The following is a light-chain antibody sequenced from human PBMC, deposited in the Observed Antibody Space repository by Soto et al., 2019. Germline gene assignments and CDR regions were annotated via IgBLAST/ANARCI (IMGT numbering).Light chain of an antibody. J-gene: IGLJ1*01. Sequence: QSVLKQPPSVSGAPAQRVTSSCTWSISNLGAGYDVHWYQHLPGTAPKLLIYGNSNRPSGVPDRFSGSKSGTSASLAITGLQAEDEADYYCQSYDSSLSGSDVFGTGTKGTVL. CDR3: QSYDSSLSGSDV. V-gene: IGLV1-40*01. CDR2: GNS. CDR1: ISNLGAGYD.